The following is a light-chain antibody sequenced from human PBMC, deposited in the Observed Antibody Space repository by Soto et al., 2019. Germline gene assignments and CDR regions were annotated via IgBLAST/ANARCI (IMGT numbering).Light chain of an antibody. CDR2: GAS. CDR3: QQRSNWRIT. V-gene: IGKV3-11*01. J-gene: IGKJ5*01. Sequence: EIVMTQSPGTLSVSPGEGATLFCRASQSVRTKLAWYQQRAGQAPRLLMYGASTRATGIPDRFSGSGSGTDFTLTISSLEPEDFAVYYCQQRSNWRITFGQGTRLEIK. CDR1: QSVRTK.